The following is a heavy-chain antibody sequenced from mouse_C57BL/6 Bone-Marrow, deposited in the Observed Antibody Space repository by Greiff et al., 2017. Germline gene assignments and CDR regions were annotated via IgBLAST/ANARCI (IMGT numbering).Heavy chain of an antibody. CDR2: IDPSDSYT. V-gene: IGHV1-59*01. J-gene: IGHJ2*01. CDR3: ARDAYYYGSSSSYYFDY. D-gene: IGHD1-1*01. CDR1: GYTFTSYW. Sequence: QVQLQQPGAELVRPRTSVKLSCKASGYTFTSYWMHWVKQRPGQGLEWIGVIDPSDSYTNYNQKFKGKATLTVDTSSSTAYMQLSSLTSEDSAVYYCARDAYYYGSSSSYYFDYWGQGTTLTVSS.